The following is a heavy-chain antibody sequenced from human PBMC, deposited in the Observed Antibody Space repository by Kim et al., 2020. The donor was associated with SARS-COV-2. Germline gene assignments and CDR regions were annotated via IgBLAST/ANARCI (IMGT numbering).Heavy chain of an antibody. Sequence: SQTLSLTCAISGDSVSNNSAAWNWIRQSPSRGLEWLGRTYYRSKWYNDYAVSVKSRITINPDTSKNQFSLQLNSVTPEDTAVYYCARGLGYLIVVVPADRAFDIWGQGTMVTVSS. V-gene: IGHV6-1*01. CDR3: ARGLGYLIVVVPADRAFDI. CDR1: GDSVSNNSAA. D-gene: IGHD2-2*01. CDR2: TYYRSKWYN. J-gene: IGHJ3*02.